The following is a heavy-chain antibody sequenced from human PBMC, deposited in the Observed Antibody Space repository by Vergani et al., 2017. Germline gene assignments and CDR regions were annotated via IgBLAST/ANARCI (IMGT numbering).Heavy chain of an antibody. D-gene: IGHD5-12*01. CDR2: TWYDGNNK. Sequence: QVQLVESGGGVVQPVRSLRPSCAAPGFTFNQYGMHWVRQAPGKGLEWVAVTWYDGNNKQYADSVKGRFTSSRDNSKSTMYLQMNSLRDEDTGVYYCARDLRLLYNRFDPWGQGTLVTVSS. CDR3: ARDLRLLYNRFDP. J-gene: IGHJ5*02. CDR1: GFTFNQYG. V-gene: IGHV3-33*01.